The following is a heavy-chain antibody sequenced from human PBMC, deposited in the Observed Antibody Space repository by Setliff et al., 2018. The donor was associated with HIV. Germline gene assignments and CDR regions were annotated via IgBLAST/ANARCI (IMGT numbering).Heavy chain of an antibody. CDR1: GFTLSTYA. J-gene: IGHJ4*02. CDR2: ISGAGRST. Sequence: PGGSLRLSCAASGFTLSTYAMSWVRQAPGKGLEWVSAISGAGRSTYYADSVKGRFTISRDNSKSTLYLQMNSLRAEDTAVYYCAKSAYYDSSGYYLPYYFDSWGQGTLVTVSS. D-gene: IGHD3-22*01. V-gene: IGHV3-23*01. CDR3: AKSAYYDSSGYYLPYYFDS.